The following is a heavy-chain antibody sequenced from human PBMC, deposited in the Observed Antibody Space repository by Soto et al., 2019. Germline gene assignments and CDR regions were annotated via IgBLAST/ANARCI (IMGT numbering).Heavy chain of an antibody. Sequence: GGSLRLSCAASGFTFSSYAMHWVRQAPGKGLEWVAVISYDGSNKYYADSVKGRFTISRDNSKNTLYLQMNSLRAEDTAVYYCARGFIPGYCSSTSCSGPWFDPWGQGTLVTVS. CDR3: ARGFIPGYCSSTSCSGPWFDP. D-gene: IGHD2-2*01. CDR1: GFTFSSYA. CDR2: ISYDGSNK. V-gene: IGHV3-30-3*01. J-gene: IGHJ5*02.